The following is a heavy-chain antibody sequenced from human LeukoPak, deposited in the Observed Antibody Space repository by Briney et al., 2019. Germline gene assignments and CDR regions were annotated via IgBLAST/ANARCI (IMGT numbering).Heavy chain of an antibody. CDR2: ISGSGGST. CDR3: TKGVNSGSIDY. CDR1: GFTFSNYA. D-gene: IGHD6-19*01. V-gene: IGHV3-23*01. J-gene: IGHJ4*02. Sequence: PGGSLRLSCSASGFTFSNYAMSWVRQASGKGLAWVSSISGSGGSTYYAASVRGRFTISRDNSKNTVSLQMNSLRGEDTALYYCTKGVNSGSIDYWGQGTLVTVSS.